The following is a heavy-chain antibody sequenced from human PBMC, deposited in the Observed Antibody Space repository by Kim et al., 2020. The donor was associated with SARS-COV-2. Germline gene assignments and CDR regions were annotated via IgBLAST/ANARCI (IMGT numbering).Heavy chain of an antibody. CDR1: GFTLRNYA. J-gene: IGHJ4*02. CDR3: AKDFVDCSSTNCYGWAIYLFDY. CDR2: LSGSGVNT. D-gene: IGHD2-2*01. Sequence: GGSLRLSCAASGFTLRNYAMSWIRQVPGKGLEWVSVLSGSGVNTHYADSVKGRFTISRDNSKNTLYLQMNSLRVEDTAVYYCAKDFVDCSSTNCYGWAIYLFDYWGQGALVTVSS. V-gene: IGHV3-23*01.